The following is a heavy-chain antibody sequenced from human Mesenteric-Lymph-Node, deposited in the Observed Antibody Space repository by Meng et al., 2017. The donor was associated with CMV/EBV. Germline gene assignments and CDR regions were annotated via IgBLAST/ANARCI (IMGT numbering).Heavy chain of an antibody. CDR2: IYGTGIT. Sequence: QAQLQESGPGLLKPSETLSLTCIVSGVSVTSGAYHWSWIRQSPGKGLEWIGYIYGTGITIYNPSLKSRVTILLETSKNQFSLKLNSVTTADTAVYYCAKSRSSTPGIVDDWGQGTLVTVSS. D-gene: IGHD2/OR15-2a*01. V-gene: IGHV4-61*08. CDR3: AKSRSSTPGIVDD. J-gene: IGHJ4*02. CDR1: GVSVTSGAYH.